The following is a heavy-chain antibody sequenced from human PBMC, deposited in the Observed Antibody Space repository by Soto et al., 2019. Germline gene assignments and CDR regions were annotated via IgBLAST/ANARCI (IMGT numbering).Heavy chain of an antibody. Sequence: PGGSLRLSCAASGFTFSSSAMHWVRQAPGKGLEWVAVISYDGSHAFYADSVKGRFTISRGKSKNTMSLEMNSLRTDDTAVYYCAKESVSGIRVFGPWGQGTLVTVSS. D-gene: IGHD3-3*01. J-gene: IGHJ5*02. V-gene: IGHV3-30*18. CDR1: GFTFSSSA. CDR2: ISYDGSHA. CDR3: AKESVSGIRVFGP.